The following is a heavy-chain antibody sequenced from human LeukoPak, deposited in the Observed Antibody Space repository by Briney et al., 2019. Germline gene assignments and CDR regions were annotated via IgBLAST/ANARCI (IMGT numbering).Heavy chain of an antibody. CDR3: VTGSYGGRAAFDF. J-gene: IGHJ4*02. V-gene: IGHV3-15*01. D-gene: IGHD5-18*01. CDR1: GLIFTNAW. CDR2: IKSHIDGVTT. Sequence: PGGSLRLSCAASGLIFTNAWMTWVRQAPGKGLEWIGRIKSHIDGVTTDYAAPVKGRFTISRDDSKNTVFLQMDSLKTEDTAVYYCVTGSYGGRAAFDFWGQGTLATVSS.